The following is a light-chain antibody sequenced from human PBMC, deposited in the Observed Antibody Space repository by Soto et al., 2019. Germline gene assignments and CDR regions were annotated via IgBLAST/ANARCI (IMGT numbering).Light chain of an antibody. CDR3: SSYTSSSTRV. CDR1: SSDVGGYNY. V-gene: IGLV2-14*01. Sequence: QSVLTQPASVSGSPGQSITIYCTGTSSDVGGYNYVSWYQQHPGKAPKLMIYDVSNRPSGVSNRFSGSKSANTASLTISGLQAEDEADYYCSSYTSSSTRVFGTGTKLTVL. CDR2: DVS. J-gene: IGLJ1*01.